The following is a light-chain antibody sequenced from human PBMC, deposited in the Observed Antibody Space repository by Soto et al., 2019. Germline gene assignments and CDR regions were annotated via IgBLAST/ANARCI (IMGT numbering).Light chain of an antibody. CDR3: QHYVTSSIT. CDR2: GAS. J-gene: IGKJ5*01. Sequence: EIFLTQSPGTLSLSAGERATLSCRASQSVTSTSLAWYQQKPGQAPRLLMYGASSRATGTPDRISGGGSGTDFTLTISRLEPEDFAVYYCQHYVTSSITFGQGTLLEI. V-gene: IGKV3-20*01. CDR1: QSVTSTS.